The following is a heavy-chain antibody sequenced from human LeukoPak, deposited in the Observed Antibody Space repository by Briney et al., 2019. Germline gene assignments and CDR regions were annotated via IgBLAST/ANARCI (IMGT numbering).Heavy chain of an antibody. CDR3: ARGGPGAAAGRGFDY. Sequence: SETLSLTCTVSGGSINNYYWTWIRQPPGKGLEWIGYIYSSGSTKYNPPLSSRVTISVDPSKNQFSLKLSSVTAADTAVYYCARGGPGAAAGRGFDYWGQGTLVPVSS. D-gene: IGHD6-13*01. V-gene: IGHV4-4*09. J-gene: IGHJ4*02. CDR2: IYSSGST. CDR1: GGSINNYY.